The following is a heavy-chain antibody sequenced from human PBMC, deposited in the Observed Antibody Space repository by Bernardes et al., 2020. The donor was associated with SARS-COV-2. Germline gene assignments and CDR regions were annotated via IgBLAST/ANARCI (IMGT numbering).Heavy chain of an antibody. Sequence: ASVKVSCKASGYTFRNSDINWVRQATGQGLEWMGWMNPNYGNTGYAQNFQGRVTMTRNTSISTAYMELSSLISEDTAVYYCVRRGGSYYFDSWGQGTLVTVSS. D-gene: IGHD1-26*01. CDR1: GYTFRNSD. CDR2: MNPNYGNT. CDR3: VRRGGSYYFDS. V-gene: IGHV1-8*01. J-gene: IGHJ4*02.